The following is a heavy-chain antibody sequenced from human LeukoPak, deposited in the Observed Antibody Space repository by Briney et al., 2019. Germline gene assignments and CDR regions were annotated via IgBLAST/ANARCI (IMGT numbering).Heavy chain of an antibody. CDR2: ISGSGGST. CDR3: AKDRNTAIARIPDIGFDY. V-gene: IGHV3-23*01. J-gene: IGHJ4*02. Sequence: GGSLRLSCAASGFTFSSYAMSWVRQAPGKGLEWVSAISGSGGSTYYADSVKGRFTISRDNSKNTLYLQMNSLRAEDTAVYYCAKDRNTAIARIPDIGFDYWGQGTLVTVSS. D-gene: IGHD5-18*01. CDR1: GFTFSSYA.